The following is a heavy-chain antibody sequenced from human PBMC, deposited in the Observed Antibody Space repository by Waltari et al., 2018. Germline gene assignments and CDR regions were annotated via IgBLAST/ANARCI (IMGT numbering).Heavy chain of an antibody. CDR1: SHSSARVYY. CDR2: LHHGGNT. D-gene: IGHD6-19*01. J-gene: IGHJ4*02. CDR3: ARIWLARDYYFDL. V-gene: IGHV4-38-2*01. Sequence: QVLLLESGPRLVKPSATLSLTCVVTSHSSARVYYWGWLRQSPGKGLEWVGSLHHGGNTYYNPSLSGRVTVSVDTSKKHFSLNLTSVTAADTAVYYCARIWLARDYYFDLWGQGTLVTVSS.